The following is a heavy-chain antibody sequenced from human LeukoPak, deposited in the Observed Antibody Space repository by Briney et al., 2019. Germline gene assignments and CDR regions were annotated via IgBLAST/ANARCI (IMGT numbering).Heavy chain of an antibody. Sequence: QTGGSLRLSCAASGFTVSSNYMSWVRQAPGKGLEWVSVIFTAGSTFYADSVKGRFNISRDNSKNTLYLQMNSLRAEDTAVYYCAKVAEVGATGYYYYMDVWGKGTTVTISS. CDR1: GFTVSSNY. V-gene: IGHV3-66*01. D-gene: IGHD1-26*01. CDR2: IFTAGST. CDR3: AKVAEVGATGYYYYMDV. J-gene: IGHJ6*03.